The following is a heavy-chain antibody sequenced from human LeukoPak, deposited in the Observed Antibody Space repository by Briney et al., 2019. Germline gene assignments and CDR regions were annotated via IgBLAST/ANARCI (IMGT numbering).Heavy chain of an antibody. CDR3: ARDRGDYDSSGYYGYFDY. D-gene: IGHD3-22*01. CDR1: GGSIRSHY. V-gene: IGHV4-59*11. Sequence: SETLSLTCTVSGGSIRSHYWSWIRQPPGKGLEWIGYIYYSGSTNYNPSLKSRVTISADTSKNQFSLKLSSVTAADTAVYYCARDRGDYDSSGYYGYFDYWGQGALVTVSS. J-gene: IGHJ4*02. CDR2: IYYSGST.